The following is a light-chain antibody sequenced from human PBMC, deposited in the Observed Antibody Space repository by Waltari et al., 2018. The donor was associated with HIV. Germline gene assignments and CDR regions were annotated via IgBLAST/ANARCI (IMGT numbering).Light chain of an antibody. CDR1: QDISNY. CDR3: QEYDDLCGGFN. Sequence: DIHLTQSPSSLSASVGDSVTITCQASQDISNYLNWFHQKPGRTPQLLIYDVSKLETGVPSRFSGSGSGTEFSLTISSLQPGDIGFFFCQEYDDLCGGFNFGPGTKV. V-gene: IGKV1-33*01. CDR2: DVS. J-gene: IGKJ3*01.